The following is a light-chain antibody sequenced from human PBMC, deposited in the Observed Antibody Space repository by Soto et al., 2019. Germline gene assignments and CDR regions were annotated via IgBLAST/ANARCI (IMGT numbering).Light chain of an antibody. Sequence: EIVMTQSPATLSVSPGERATLSCRASQSVSSNLAWYQQKPGQAPRLLIYGASTRATGSPARFSGSGSGTEFTLTISSLQSEDVAVYYCQQYNNWPLTFGGGTKVEIK. CDR1: QSVSSN. CDR3: QQYNNWPLT. J-gene: IGKJ4*01. V-gene: IGKV3-15*01. CDR2: GAS.